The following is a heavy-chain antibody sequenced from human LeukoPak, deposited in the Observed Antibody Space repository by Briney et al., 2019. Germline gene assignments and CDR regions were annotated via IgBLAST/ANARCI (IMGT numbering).Heavy chain of an antibody. V-gene: IGHV4-34*01. CDR1: GGSFSGYY. J-gene: IGHJ6*03. CDR2: INHSGST. Sequence: SETLSLTCAVYGGSFSGYYWSWIRQPPGKGLEWIGEINHSGSTNYNPSLKSRVTISVDTSKNQFSLKLSSVTAAHTAVYYCARGPIVGATLLPGSYMDVWGKGTTVTVSS. D-gene: IGHD1-26*01. CDR3: ARGPIVGATLLPGSYMDV.